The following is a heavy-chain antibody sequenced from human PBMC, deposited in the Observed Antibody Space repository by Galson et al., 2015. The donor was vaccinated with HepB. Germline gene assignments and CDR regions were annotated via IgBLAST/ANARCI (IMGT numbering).Heavy chain of an antibody. D-gene: IGHD5-18*01. CDR1: GFTFSSYA. V-gene: IGHV3-30-3*01. J-gene: IGHJ4*02. CDR3: ARGFEAMAPHYFDY. CDR2: ISYDGSNK. Sequence: SLRLSCAASGFTFSSYAMHWVRQAPGKGLEWVAVISYDGSNKYYADSLKGRFTISRDNSKNTLYLQMNSLRAEDTAVYYCARGFEAMAPHYFDYWGQGTLVTVSS.